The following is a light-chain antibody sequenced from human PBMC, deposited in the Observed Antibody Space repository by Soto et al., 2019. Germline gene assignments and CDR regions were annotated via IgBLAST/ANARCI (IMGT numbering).Light chain of an antibody. J-gene: IGLJ2*01. Sequence: QSVLTQPASVSGSPGQSITISCTGTIIDLGNYNLVSWYQQHPGKAPKLMIFEVSKRPSGVSDRFSGSKSGNTASLTISGLQAEDEADYYCCSYGGYANVVFGGGTKLTVL. CDR1: IIDLGNYNL. CDR3: CSYGGYANVV. V-gene: IGLV2-23*02. CDR2: EVS.